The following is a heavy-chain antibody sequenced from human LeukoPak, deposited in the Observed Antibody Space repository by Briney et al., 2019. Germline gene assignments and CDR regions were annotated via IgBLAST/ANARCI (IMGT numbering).Heavy chain of an antibody. CDR2: FIPMLGVS. D-gene: IGHD1-26*01. CDR1: GGTLNIYA. Sequence: SVRVSCKASGGTLNIYAISWVRQAPGQGLEWMGRFIPMLGVSKFAQKFQGRVTFTADKSTNTAYMELSSLRSEDTAVYYCARDRLGEFDSWGQGTVHSLSS. CDR3: ARDRLGEFDS. V-gene: IGHV1-69*04. J-gene: IGHJ4*02.